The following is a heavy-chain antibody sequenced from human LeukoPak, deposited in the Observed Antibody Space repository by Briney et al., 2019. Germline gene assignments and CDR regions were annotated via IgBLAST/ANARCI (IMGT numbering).Heavy chain of an antibody. D-gene: IGHD2/OR15-2a*01. Sequence: PGGSLRLSCAASGFTFSTYTMHWVRQAPGKGLEWVAVISYDGNSQYYADSVKGRFTISRDNSEDTLYLQMNSLRAEDTAVYYCTRDATYYLRYGYFDYWGQGTLVTVSS. CDR1: GFTFSTYT. CDR3: TRDATYYLRYGYFDY. J-gene: IGHJ4*02. CDR2: ISYDGNSQ. V-gene: IGHV3-30-3*01.